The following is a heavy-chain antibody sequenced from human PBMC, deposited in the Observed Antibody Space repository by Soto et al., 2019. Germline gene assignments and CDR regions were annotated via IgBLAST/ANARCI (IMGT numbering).Heavy chain of an antibody. J-gene: IGHJ6*02. CDR3: ARYKSNYYYGMDV. Sequence: YETLSRPCTVSGGSLRRYYWSWIRQPPGKGLEWIGYIYYSGITNYNPSLKSRVTISVDTSKNQFSLKLSSVTAADTAVYYCARYKSNYYYGMDVWGQGTTVT. D-gene: IGHD1-20*01. V-gene: IGHV4-59*01. CDR2: IYYSGIT. CDR1: GGSLRRYY.